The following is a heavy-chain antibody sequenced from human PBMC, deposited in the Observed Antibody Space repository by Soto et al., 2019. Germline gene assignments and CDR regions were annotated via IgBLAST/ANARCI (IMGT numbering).Heavy chain of an antibody. CDR1: GGTFSSYA. CDR3: ARTIMTWGLPYYYYGMDV. V-gene: IGHV1-69*13. Sequence: ASVKVSCKASGGTFSSYAISWVRQAPGQGLEWMGGIIPIFGTANYAQKFQGGVTITADESTSTAYMELSSLRSEDTAVYYCARTIMTWGLPYYYYGMDVWGQGTTVTVSS. D-gene: IGHD3-16*01. J-gene: IGHJ6*02. CDR2: IIPIFGTA.